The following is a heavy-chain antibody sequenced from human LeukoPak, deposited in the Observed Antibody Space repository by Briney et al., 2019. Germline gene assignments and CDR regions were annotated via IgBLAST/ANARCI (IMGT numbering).Heavy chain of an antibody. V-gene: IGHV1-69*06. Sequence: GASVKVSCKASGGTFSSYAISWVRQAPGQGLEWMGGIIPIFGTANYAQKFQGRVTITADKSTSTAYMELSRLRSEDTAVYYCASQYYDFWSGYYASNYGFDYWGQGTLVTVSS. CDR3: ASQYYDFWSGYYASNYGFDY. D-gene: IGHD3-3*01. J-gene: IGHJ4*02. CDR1: GGTFSSYA. CDR2: IIPIFGTA.